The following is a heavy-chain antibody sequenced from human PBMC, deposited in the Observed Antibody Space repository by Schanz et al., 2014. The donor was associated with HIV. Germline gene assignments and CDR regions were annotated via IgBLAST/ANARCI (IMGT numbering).Heavy chain of an antibody. CDR2: MWYDESHK. CDR1: GFNFRTYG. V-gene: IGHV3-33*01. CDR3: ARDGAMAFSLGMDV. D-gene: IGHD2-2*01. Sequence: VQLLESGGGLVQPGGSLRLSCAASGFNFRTYGMHWVRQAPGKGLEWVAAMWYDESHKGYADSVKGRFTISRDNSKNTLYLQMNRMRTEDTAVYYCARDGAMAFSLGMDVWGQGTTVTVSS. J-gene: IGHJ6*02.